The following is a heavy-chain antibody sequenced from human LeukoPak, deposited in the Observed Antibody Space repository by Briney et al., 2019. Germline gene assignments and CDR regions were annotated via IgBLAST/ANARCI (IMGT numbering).Heavy chain of an antibody. CDR3: ARVHDYGDTAEPWYYYYGMDV. CDR1: GGSVSSGSYY. D-gene: IGHD4-17*01. J-gene: IGHJ6*02. V-gene: IGHV4-61*01. Sequence: PSETLSLTCTVSGGSVSSGSYYWSWIRQPPGKGLEWIGYIYYSGSTNYNPSLKSRVTISVDTSKNQFSLKLSSVTAADTAVYYCARVHDYGDTAEPWYYYYGMDVWGQGTTVTVSS. CDR2: IYYSGST.